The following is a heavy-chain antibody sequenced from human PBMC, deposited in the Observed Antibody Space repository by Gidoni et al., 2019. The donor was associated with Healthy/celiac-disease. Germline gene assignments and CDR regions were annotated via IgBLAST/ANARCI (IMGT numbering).Heavy chain of an antibody. CDR1: GYTFTSYG. CDR3: ARDARTTGAFDI. J-gene: IGHJ3*02. CDR2: ISAYNGNT. Sequence: QAQLVQSGAEVKKPGASVKVSCKASGYTFTSYGISWVRQAPGQGLEWMGWISAYNGNTNYARKLQSRVTMTTDTSTSTAYMELRSLRSDDTAVCYCARDARTTGAFDIWGQGTMVTVSS. V-gene: IGHV1-18*01. D-gene: IGHD1-7*01.